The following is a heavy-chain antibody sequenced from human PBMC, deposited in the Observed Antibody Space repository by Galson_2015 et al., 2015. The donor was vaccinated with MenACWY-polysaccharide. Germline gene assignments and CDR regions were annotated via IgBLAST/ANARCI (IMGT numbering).Heavy chain of an antibody. CDR2: IKPSDGSA. CDR1: GYTFISSY. J-gene: IGHJ4*02. V-gene: IGHV1-46*01. Sequence: SVKVSCKASGYTFISSYMYWVRQAPGQGLEWMGAIKPSDGSARYAQKFQGRVTMTWDTSTSTVYLELISLRSEDTAVYYCARDLGTTEYYLDYWGQGALVPVSS. D-gene: IGHD1-1*01. CDR3: ARDLGTTEYYLDY.